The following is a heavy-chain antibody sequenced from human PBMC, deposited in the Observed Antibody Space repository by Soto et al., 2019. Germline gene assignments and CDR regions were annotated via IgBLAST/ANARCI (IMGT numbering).Heavy chain of an antibody. CDR2: ISSSSSYI. D-gene: IGHD2-15*01. Sequence: GGSLRLSCAASGFTFSSYSMNWVRQAPGKGLEWVSSISSSSSYIYYADSVKGRFTISRDNAKNSLYLQMNSLRAEDTAVYYCARDEAIVVVVAAPAGAFDIWGQGTMVTVSS. J-gene: IGHJ3*02. CDR3: ARDEAIVVVVAAPAGAFDI. V-gene: IGHV3-21*01. CDR1: GFTFSSYS.